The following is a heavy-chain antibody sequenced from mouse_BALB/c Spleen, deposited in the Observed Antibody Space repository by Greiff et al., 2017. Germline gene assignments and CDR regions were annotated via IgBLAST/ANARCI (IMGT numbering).Heavy chain of an antibody. Sequence: VQLKESGGGLVKPGGSLKLSCAASGFTFSSYAMSWVRQTPEKRLEWVASISSGGSTYYPDSVKGRFTISRDNARNILYLQMSSLRSEDTAMYYCARGTGSNAMDYWDQGTSVTVSS. CDR2: ISSGGST. J-gene: IGHJ4*01. V-gene: IGHV5-6-5*01. CDR1: GFTFSSYA. CDR3: ARGTGSNAMDY.